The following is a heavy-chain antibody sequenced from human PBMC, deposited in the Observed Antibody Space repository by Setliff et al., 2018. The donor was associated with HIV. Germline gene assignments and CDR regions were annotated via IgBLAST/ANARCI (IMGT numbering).Heavy chain of an antibody. CDR3: ARQQGRGSYDFWSGYYTGYNYYFDY. V-gene: IGHV1-18*01. CDR1: GYTFTSYG. D-gene: IGHD3-3*01. CDR2: ISAYNGNT. J-gene: IGHJ4*02. Sequence: ASVKVSCKASGYTFTSYGISWVRQAPGQGLEWMGWISAYNGNTNYAQKLQGRVTMPTDTSTSTAYMELRSLRSDDAAVYYCARQQGRGSYDFWSGYYTGYNYYFDYWGQGTLVTVSS.